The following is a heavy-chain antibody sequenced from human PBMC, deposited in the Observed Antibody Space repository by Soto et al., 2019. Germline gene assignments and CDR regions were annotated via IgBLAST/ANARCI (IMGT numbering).Heavy chain of an antibody. J-gene: IGHJ3*02. CDR2: IIPIFGTA. CDR3: ARGGSGYLSSDAFDI. Sequence: GASVKVSCKASGGTFSSYAISWVRQAPGQGLEWMGGIIPIFGTANYAQKFQGRVTITADKSASTAYMELSSLRSEDTAVYYCARGGSGYLSSDAFDIWGQGTMVTVSS. V-gene: IGHV1-69*06. CDR1: GGTFSSYA. D-gene: IGHD3-22*01.